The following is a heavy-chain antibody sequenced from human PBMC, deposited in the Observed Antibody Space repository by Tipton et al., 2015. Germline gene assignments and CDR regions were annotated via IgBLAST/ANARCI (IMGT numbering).Heavy chain of an antibody. V-gene: IGHV1-18*01. CDR1: GYTFTNYP. CDR3: ARAPTPGGNSHYYYGLDV. D-gene: IGHD4-23*01. CDR2: ISTYNGNT. J-gene: IGHJ6*02. Sequence: QSGAEVKKPGASVKVSCKTSGYTFTNYPITWVRQAPGQGLEWMGWISTYNGNTNYAQNLQGRLIMTTDTSTSTAYMEVRSLRSDDTAVYYCARAPTPGGNSHYYYGLDVWGQGTTVTVSS.